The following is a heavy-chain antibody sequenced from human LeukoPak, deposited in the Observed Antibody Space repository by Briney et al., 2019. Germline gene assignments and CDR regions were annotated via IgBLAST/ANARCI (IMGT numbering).Heavy chain of an antibody. D-gene: IGHD4-17*01. CDR1: GFTFSSYW. J-gene: IGHJ4*02. CDR3: VSVGDYGDYANYFDY. Sequence: GGSLRLSCAASGFTFSSYWMHWVRQVPGKGLVWVSRLNRDGGTTGYSDSVKGRFTISRDNAKNTLYLQMNGLRAEDTAVYYCVSVGDYGDYANYFDYWGQGTLVTVSS. CDR2: LNRDGGTT. V-gene: IGHV3-74*01.